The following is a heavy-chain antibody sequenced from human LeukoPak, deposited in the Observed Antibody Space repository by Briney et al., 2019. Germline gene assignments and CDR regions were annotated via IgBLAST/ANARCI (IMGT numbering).Heavy chain of an antibody. D-gene: IGHD3-10*01. J-gene: IGHJ4*02. CDR3: ARDQRAEGFGELYDY. CDR2: ISAYNGNT. Sequence: EASVKVSCKASGYTFTSYGISWVRQAPGQGLEWMGWISAYNGNTNYAQKLQGRVTMTTDTSTSTAYMELRSPRSDDTAVYYCARDQRAEGFGELYDYWGQGTLVTVSS. CDR1: GYTFTSYG. V-gene: IGHV1-18*04.